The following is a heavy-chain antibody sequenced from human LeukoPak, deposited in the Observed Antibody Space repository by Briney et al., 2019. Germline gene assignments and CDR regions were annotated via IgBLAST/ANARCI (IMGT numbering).Heavy chain of an antibody. CDR3: ARASSSSWYTEWVQRTFDY. V-gene: IGHV4-61*02. J-gene: IGHJ4*02. D-gene: IGHD6-13*01. CDR2: ISNSGST. CDR1: GDSISSGDYY. Sequence: SETLSLTCTVSGDSISSGDYYWSWIRQPAGKGLEWIGRISNSGSTNYNPSLKSRVTISVDTSKNQFSLKLSSVTAADTAVFYCARASSSSWYTEWVQRTFDYWGRGTLVTVSS.